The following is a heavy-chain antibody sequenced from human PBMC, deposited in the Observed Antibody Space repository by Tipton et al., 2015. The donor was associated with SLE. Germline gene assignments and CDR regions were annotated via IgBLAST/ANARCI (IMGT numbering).Heavy chain of an antibody. CDR3: AREGKDGYNFFYFDY. CDR1: GYSLDSGYY. J-gene: IGHJ4*02. CDR2: TFHSGIA. Sequence: TLSLTCAVSGYSLDSGYYWGWIRQAPGKGLGWCGSTFHSGIAHYNPSLKSRVSILVDTSKNQFSLKLSSATAADTTVYYCAREGKDGYNFFYFDYWGQGSLVTVSS. V-gene: IGHV4-38-2*02. D-gene: IGHD5-24*01.